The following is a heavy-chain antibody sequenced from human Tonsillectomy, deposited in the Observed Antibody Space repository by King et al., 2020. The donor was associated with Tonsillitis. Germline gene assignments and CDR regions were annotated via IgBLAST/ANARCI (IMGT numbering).Heavy chain of an antibody. CDR1: GGSISSSSYY. CDR3: ARLRALGLSKFDP. D-gene: IGHD4/OR15-4a*01. V-gene: IGHV4-39*01. Sequence: LQLQESGPGLVKPSETLSLTCTVSGGSISSSSYYWGWIRQPPGKGLEWIGSIYYSGSTYYNPSLKGRVTISVDTSKNQFSLKLSSVTAADTAVYYCARLRALGLSKFDPWGQGTLVTVSS. J-gene: IGHJ5*02. CDR2: IYYSGST.